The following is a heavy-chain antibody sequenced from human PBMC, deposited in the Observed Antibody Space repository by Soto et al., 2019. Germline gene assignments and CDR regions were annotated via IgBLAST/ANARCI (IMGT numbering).Heavy chain of an antibody. CDR1: GDSLSSGGHY. Sequence: SETLSLTCTVSGDSLSSGGHYWSWIRQHPGKGLEWIGHIYDSVNTYYSPSLRSRVTISADMSKNQFSLNLRSVTAADTAVYYCARVDHRGYLAILTDYWGQGTLVTVSS. V-gene: IGHV4-31*03. J-gene: IGHJ4*02. CDR2: IYDSVNT. D-gene: IGHD3-3*02. CDR3: ARVDHRGYLAILTDY.